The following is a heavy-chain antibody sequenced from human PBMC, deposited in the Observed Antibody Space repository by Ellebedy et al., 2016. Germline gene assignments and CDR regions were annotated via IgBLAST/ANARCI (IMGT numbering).Heavy chain of an antibody. CDR1: GFTFGDSG. D-gene: IGHD3-16*01. Sequence: GASLKISXTASGFTFGDSGMSWFRQAPGKGLEWVGFIRRKSFGGTEYAASVKGRFTISRDDSKSVAYLQMNSLKTEDTAVYYCARDYDYADWGRGTLVTVSS. CDR2: IRRKSFGGT. J-gene: IGHJ1*01. CDR3: ARDYDYAD. V-gene: IGHV3-49*03.